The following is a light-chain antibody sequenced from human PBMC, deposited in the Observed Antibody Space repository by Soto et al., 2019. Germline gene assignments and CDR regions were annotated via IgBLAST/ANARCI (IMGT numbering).Light chain of an antibody. CDR3: CSYTSSHTRV. V-gene: IGLV2-14*01. CDR1: TSDVGGYDF. J-gene: IGLJ1*01. CDR2: DVN. Sequence: QSALTQPASVSGSPGQSITISCTGTTSDVGGYDFVSWYQHHPGKAPKLIIYDVNNRPSGLSNRFSGSKSGNTASLTISGLQTEDEADYYCCSYTSSHTRVFGTGTRSPS.